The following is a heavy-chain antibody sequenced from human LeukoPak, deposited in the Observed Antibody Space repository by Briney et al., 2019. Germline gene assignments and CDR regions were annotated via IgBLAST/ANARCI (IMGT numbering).Heavy chain of an antibody. J-gene: IGHJ4*02. V-gene: IGHV3-11*04. CDR3: AREASGNYHVFDS. CDR2: ITNSGRAT. D-gene: IGHD1-26*01. Sequence: GGSLRLSCAASGFSFSNYFMSWIRQAPGKGLEWVSYITNSGRATTYADAVKGRFTMSRDNAKKSVYLEMTDLRAEDTAVYYCAREASGNYHVFDSWGQGTLVTVSS. CDR1: GFSFSNYF.